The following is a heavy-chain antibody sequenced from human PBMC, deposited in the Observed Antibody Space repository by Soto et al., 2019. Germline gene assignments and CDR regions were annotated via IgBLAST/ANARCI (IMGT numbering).Heavy chain of an antibody. V-gene: IGHV1-69*01. CDR3: ARDWQVSLQYYYYYGMDV. CDR1: GGTFSSYA. J-gene: IGHJ6*02. Sequence: QVQLVQSGAEVKKPGSSVTVSCKASGGTFSSYAISWLRQAPGQGLEWMGGIIPIFGTANYAQKFQGRVTITADESTSTAYMELSSLRSEDTAVYYCARDWQVSLQYYYYYGMDVWGQGTTVTVSS. CDR2: IIPIFGTA. D-gene: IGHD2-8*01.